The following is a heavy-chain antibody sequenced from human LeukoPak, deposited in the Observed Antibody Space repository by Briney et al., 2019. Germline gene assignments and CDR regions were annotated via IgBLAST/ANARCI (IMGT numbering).Heavy chain of an antibody. CDR3: ARGGDIVGDIRSAFDI. CDR2: ISTGGTT. V-gene: IGHV3-53*01. CDR1: GGSISSTNW. D-gene: IGHD1-26*01. J-gene: IGHJ3*02. Sequence: GTLSLTCGVSGGSISSTNWWSWVRQPPGQGLEWVSVISTGGTTYYADSVKGRFTISRDNSKSTLYLQMNSLRAEDTALYYCARGGDIVGDIRSAFDIWGPGTLVTVSS.